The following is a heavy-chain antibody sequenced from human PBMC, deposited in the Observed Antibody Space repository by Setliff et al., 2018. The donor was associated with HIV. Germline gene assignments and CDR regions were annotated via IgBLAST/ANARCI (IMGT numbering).Heavy chain of an antibody. Sequence: GASVKVSCKASGGTFSSHGITWARQAPGQGLEWMGGIIPIFGTANYAQKFQGRVTITADESTRTTYMELSSLRSEDTAVYFCAGERPDYSNGYREYKWLDPWGQGTLVTVSS. V-gene: IGHV1-69*13. CDR2: IIPIFGTA. CDR3: AGERPDYSNGYREYKWLDP. CDR1: GGTFSSHG. J-gene: IGHJ5*02. D-gene: IGHD5-12*01.